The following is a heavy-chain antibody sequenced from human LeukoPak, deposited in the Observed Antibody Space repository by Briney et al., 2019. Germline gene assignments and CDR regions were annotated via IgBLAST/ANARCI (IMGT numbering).Heavy chain of an antibody. CDR1: GFTFNSYW. Sequence: GGXLRLSCAASGFTFNSYWFHWVRQAPGKGLVWVSRINSDGSDTIYADSVKGRFTIYRDNDKSTVYLQMNSLTAEDTAVYYCARGGYHHGFDIWGQGTMVTVS. J-gene: IGHJ3*02. V-gene: IGHV3-74*01. CDR2: INSDGSDT. D-gene: IGHD2-15*01. CDR3: ARGGYHHGFDI.